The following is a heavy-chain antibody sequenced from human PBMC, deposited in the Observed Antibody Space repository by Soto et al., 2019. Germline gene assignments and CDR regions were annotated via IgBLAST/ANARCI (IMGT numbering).Heavy chain of an antibody. CDR3: AKGGNYDYVWGSYRYYYYYGMDV. V-gene: IGHV3-23*01. CDR1: GFTFSSYA. D-gene: IGHD3-16*02. Sequence: GGSLRLSCAASGFTFSSYAMSWVRQAPGKGLEWVSAISGSGGSTYYADSVKGRFTISRDNSKNTLYLQMNSLRAEDTAVYYCAKGGNYDYVWGSYRYYYYYGMDVWGQGTTVTVSS. CDR2: ISGSGGST. J-gene: IGHJ6*02.